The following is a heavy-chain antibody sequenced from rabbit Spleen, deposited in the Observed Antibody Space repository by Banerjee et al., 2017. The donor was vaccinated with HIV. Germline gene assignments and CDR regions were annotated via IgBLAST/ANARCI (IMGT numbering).Heavy chain of an antibody. CDR3: AREGWIDFNYPLGYFDL. J-gene: IGHJ4*01. Sequence: QEQLEESGGDLVKPEGSLTLTCTASGFSFSSSYWICWVRQAPGKGLEWIACIGSASGVTYYASWAKGRFTISKTSSTVDLKMTSLSAADTATYFCAREGWIDFNYPLGYFDLWGQGILVTVS. CDR2: IGSASGVT. D-gene: IGHD7-1*01. V-gene: IGHV1S45*01. CDR1: GFSFSSSYW.